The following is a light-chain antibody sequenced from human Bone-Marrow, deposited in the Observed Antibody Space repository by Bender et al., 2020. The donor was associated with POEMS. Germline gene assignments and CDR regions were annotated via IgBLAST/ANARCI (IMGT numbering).Light chain of an antibody. CDR2: EVY. CDR3: AAWEDSLNGWV. Sequence: QSALTQPPSASGSPGQSVTISCTGTSGYVGTYDHVSWYQQHPGRTPKLLIYEVYKRPSGVPDRFSGSKSGTSASLAISGLQSEDEADYYCAAWEDSLNGWVFGGGTKLTVL. J-gene: IGLJ3*02. V-gene: IGLV2-8*01. CDR1: SGYVGTYDH.